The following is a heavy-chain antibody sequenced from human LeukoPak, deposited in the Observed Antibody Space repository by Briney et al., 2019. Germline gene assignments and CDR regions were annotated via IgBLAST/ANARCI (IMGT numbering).Heavy chain of an antibody. CDR3: ARFAWSGSYSTKYYYYYMDV. Sequence: PSETLSLTCTVSGGSISSYYWSWIRQPAGKGLEWIGRIYTSGSTNYNPSLKSRVTMSVDTSKNQFPLKLSSVTAADTAVYYCARFAWSGSYSTKYYYYYMDVWGKGTTVTISS. J-gene: IGHJ6*03. V-gene: IGHV4-4*07. D-gene: IGHD1-26*01. CDR2: IYTSGST. CDR1: GGSISSYY.